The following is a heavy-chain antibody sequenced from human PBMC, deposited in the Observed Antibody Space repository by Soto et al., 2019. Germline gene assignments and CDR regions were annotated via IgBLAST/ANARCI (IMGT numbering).Heavy chain of an antibody. CDR3: ARGYNYGSGSYYPPYYYYYMDV. Sequence: SETLSLTCAVYGGSFSGYYWSWIRQPPGKGLEWIGEINHSGSTNYNPSLKSRVTISVDTSKNQFSLKLSSVTAADTAVYYCARGYNYGSGSYYPPYYYYYMDVWGKGTTVTVSS. CDR2: INHSGST. CDR1: GGSFSGYY. D-gene: IGHD3-10*01. V-gene: IGHV4-34*01. J-gene: IGHJ6*03.